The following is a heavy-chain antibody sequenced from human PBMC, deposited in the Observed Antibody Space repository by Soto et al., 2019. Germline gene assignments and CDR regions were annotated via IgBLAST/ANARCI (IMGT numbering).Heavy chain of an antibody. CDR1: GYTFIRYY. CDR2: INPDGGSTA. D-gene: IGHD4-17*01. CDR3: ARLPLRXPHYGGNSLYYYYGMDV. V-gene: IGHV1-46*01. J-gene: IGHJ6*02. Sequence: ASVKVSCKASGYTFIRYYMLWVRQAPGQGLEWMGIINPDGGSTANYAQKFQGRVTITADESTSTAYMELSSLRSEDTAVYYCARLPLRXPHYGGNSLYYYYGMDVWGQGTTVTVSS.